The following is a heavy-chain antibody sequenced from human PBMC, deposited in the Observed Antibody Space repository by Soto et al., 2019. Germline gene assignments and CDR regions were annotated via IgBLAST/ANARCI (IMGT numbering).Heavy chain of an antibody. CDR2: MYWDDDK. J-gene: IGHJ4*02. D-gene: IGHD6-6*01. CDR3: ANSRPPRLLDY. CDR1: GFSLSTSGVG. Sequence: QITLKESGPPLVKPTQTLTLTCTFSGFSLSTSGVGVGWIRQPPGKALEWLALMYWDDDKRYSLSLNSRLTITKDTSKHQVVLTMANMDPVDTATYYCANSRPPRLLDYWGQGTLVTVSS. V-gene: IGHV2-5*02.